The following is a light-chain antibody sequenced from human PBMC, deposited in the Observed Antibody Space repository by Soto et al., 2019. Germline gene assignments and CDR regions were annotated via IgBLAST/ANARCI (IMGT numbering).Light chain of an antibody. CDR3: QSYDSSLSTYV. CDR2: GNT. CDR1: SSNIGTGDP. V-gene: IGLV1-40*01. Sequence: QSVLTQPPSVSGAPGQRVTISCSGSSSNIGTGDPVHWYQHLPGTAPKLFIYGNTNRPSGVPDRFSGSRSGTSASLAITGLQAEDEADYFCQSYDSSLSTYVFGGGTKLPVL. J-gene: IGLJ3*02.